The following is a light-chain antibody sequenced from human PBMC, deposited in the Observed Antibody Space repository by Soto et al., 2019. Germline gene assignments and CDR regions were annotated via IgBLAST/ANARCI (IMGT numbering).Light chain of an antibody. V-gene: IGKV3D-20*02. CDR3: QQHSHWPPWT. CDR2: GAS. Sequence: EIVMTQSPSTLSVSPGDRATLSCRASQSVSSSYLAWYQQKPGQAPRLLIHGASNRATGIPARFSGSGSGTDFTLTISNLEPEDFAVYYCQQHSHWPPWTFGQGTKVDI. CDR1: QSVSSSY. J-gene: IGKJ1*01.